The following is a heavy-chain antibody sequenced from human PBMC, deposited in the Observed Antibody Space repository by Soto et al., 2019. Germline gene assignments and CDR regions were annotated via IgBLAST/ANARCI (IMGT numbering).Heavy chain of an antibody. Sequence: EVQLLESGGGLVQPGGSLRLSCAASGFTFSSYAMSWVRQAPGKGLEWVSAISGSGGSTYYADSVKGRFTISRDNSKNTLYLQMNSRRAEDTAVYYCAKDMDFWRMTERGAFDIWGQGTMVTVSS. J-gene: IGHJ3*02. CDR2: ISGSGGST. D-gene: IGHD3-3*01. CDR3: AKDMDFWRMTERGAFDI. V-gene: IGHV3-23*01. CDR1: GFTFSSYA.